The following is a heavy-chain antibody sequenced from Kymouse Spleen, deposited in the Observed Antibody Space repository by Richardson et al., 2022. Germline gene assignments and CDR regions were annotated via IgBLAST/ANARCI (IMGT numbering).Heavy chain of an antibody. V-gene: IGHV3-30*18. CDR1: GFTFSSYG. J-gene: IGHJ6*02. Sequence: QVQLVESGGGVVQPGRSLRLSCAASGFTFSSYGMHWVRQAPGKGLEWVAVISYDGSNKYYADSVKGRFTISRDNSKNTLYLQMNSLRAEDTAVYYCAKHGVTYYYGMDVWGQGTTVTVSS. D-gene: IGHD4-11,IGHD4-11*01. CDR2: ISYDGSNK. CDR3: AKHGVTYYYGMDV.